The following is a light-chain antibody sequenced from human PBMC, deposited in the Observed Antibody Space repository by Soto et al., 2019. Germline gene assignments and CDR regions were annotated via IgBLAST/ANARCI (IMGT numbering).Light chain of an antibody. CDR2: GAS. CDR3: QQYGSSGYT. V-gene: IGKV3-20*01. CDR1: QSVSSSY. Sequence: EIVLTQSPGTLSLSPGERATLSCRASQSVSSSYLAWYQQKPGQAPRLLIYGASSRATGIPDRFSGSGSGTDFTLTISRLEPEDVAVYDCQQYGSSGYTFGQGTKLEIK. J-gene: IGKJ2*01.